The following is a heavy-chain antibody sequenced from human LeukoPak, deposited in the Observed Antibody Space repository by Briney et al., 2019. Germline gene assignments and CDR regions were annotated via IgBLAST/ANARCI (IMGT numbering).Heavy chain of an antibody. J-gene: IGHJ6*02. Sequence: GGSLRLSCAASGFTFSSYAMHWVRQAPGKGLEWVAVISYDGSNKYYADSVKGRFTISRDNSKNTLYLQMNSLRAEDTAVYYCAREGRSYYYDSSGYYSNYYYYGMDVWGQGTTVTVSS. CDR2: ISYDGSNK. CDR1: GFTFSSYA. V-gene: IGHV3-30-3*01. CDR3: AREGRSYYYDSSGYYSNYYYYGMDV. D-gene: IGHD3-22*01.